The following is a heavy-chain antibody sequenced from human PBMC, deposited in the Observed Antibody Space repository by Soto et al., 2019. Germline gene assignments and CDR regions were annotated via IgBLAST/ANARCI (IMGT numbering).Heavy chain of an antibody. Sequence: SETLSLTCTVSGGSISSSSYYWGWIRQPPGKGLEWVGSIYYSGSTYYNPSLKSRVTISVDTSKNQFSLKLSSVTAADTAVYYCASYNWNFLGLDYWGQGTLVTVS. CDR3: ASYNWNFLGLDY. V-gene: IGHV4-39*01. CDR2: IYYSGST. CDR1: GGSISSSSYY. D-gene: IGHD1-7*01. J-gene: IGHJ4*02.